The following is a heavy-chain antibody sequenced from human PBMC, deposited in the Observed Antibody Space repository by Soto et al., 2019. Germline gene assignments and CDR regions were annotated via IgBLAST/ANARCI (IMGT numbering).Heavy chain of an antibody. D-gene: IGHD1-20*01. Sequence: PSETLPLTCTVSGGSISSYYWSWIRQPPGKGLEWIGYIYYSGSTNYNPSLKSRVTISVDTSKNQFSLKLSSVTAADTAVYYCARDPRDNWNGVFGAFDIWGQGTMVTVSS. CDR2: IYYSGST. J-gene: IGHJ3*02. CDR1: GGSISSYY. CDR3: ARDPRDNWNGVFGAFDI. V-gene: IGHV4-59*13.